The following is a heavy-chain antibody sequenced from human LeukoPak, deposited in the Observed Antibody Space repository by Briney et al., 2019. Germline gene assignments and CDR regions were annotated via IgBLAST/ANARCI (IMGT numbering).Heavy chain of an antibody. Sequence: GGSLRLSCAASGFTFSSYAMSWVRQAPGKGLEWVSLISSDAITYYADSVKGRFTISRDNSKNTLYLQMNSLRAEDTAFYYCARGRGGDWGQGTLVTVSS. V-gene: IGHV3-53*01. D-gene: IGHD2-15*01. J-gene: IGHJ4*02. CDR3: ARGRGGD. CDR1: GFTFSSYA. CDR2: ISSDAIT.